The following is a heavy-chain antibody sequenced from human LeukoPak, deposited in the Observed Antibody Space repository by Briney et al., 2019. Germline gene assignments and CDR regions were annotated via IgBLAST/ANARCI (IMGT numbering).Heavy chain of an antibody. CDR1: GGSFSGYY. CDR2: INHSGST. D-gene: IGHD6-13*01. J-gene: IGHJ4*02. CDR3: AGIAAAGTRRFDY. V-gene: IGHV4-34*01. Sequence: PSETLSLTCAVYGGSFSGYYWSWIRQPPGKGLEWIGEINHSGSTNYNPSLKSRVTISVDTSKNQFSLKLSSVTAADTAVYYCAGIAAAGTRRFDYWGQGTLVTVSS.